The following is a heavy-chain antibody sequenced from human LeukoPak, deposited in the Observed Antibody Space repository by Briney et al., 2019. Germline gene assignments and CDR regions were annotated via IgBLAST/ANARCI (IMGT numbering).Heavy chain of an antibody. J-gene: IGHJ4*02. CDR2: ISGSGGST. Sequence: GGSLRLSCAASGFTFSSCAISWVRQAPGKGLEWVSAISGSGGSTYYADSVKGRFTISRDNSKNTLYLQMNSLRAEDTAVYYCAKAYFAMVRGPFDYWGQGTLVTVSS. D-gene: IGHD3-10*01. CDR1: GFTFSSCA. V-gene: IGHV3-23*01. CDR3: AKAYFAMVRGPFDY.